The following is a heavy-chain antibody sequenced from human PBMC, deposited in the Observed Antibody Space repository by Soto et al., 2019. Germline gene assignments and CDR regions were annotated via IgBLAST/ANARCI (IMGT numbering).Heavy chain of an antibody. D-gene: IGHD3-3*01. J-gene: IGHJ3*02. CDR3: ARDLDLRSAAFDI. V-gene: IGHV1-69*04. CDR2: IIPILGIA. CDR1: GGTFSSYT. Sequence: ASVKVSCKASGGTFSSYTISWVRQAPGQGLEWMGRIIPILGIANYAQKFQGRVTITADKSTSTAYMELSSLRSEDTAVYYCARDLDLRSAAFDIWGQGTMVTVSS.